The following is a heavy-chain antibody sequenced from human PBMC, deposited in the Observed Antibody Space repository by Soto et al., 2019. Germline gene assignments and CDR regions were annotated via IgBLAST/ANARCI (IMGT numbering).Heavy chain of an antibody. D-gene: IGHD3-10*01. CDR3: TGLWFREIYNY. CDR1: GFSFKNAW. J-gene: IGHJ4*01. V-gene: IGHV3-15*07. CDR2: IKNKNDGGTI. Sequence: EVELVESGGGLVKPGGSLTLSCAASGFSFKNAWMNWVRQAPGKGLEWVGRIKNKNDGGTIDYAAFVKGRFTISRDASENTLYLHMNDLKTEDSAVYFCTGLWFREIYNYWGQGSLVTVSS.